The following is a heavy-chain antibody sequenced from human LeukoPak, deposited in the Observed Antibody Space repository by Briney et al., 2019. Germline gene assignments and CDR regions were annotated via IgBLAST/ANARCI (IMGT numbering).Heavy chain of an antibody. Sequence: PSETLSLTCVVSGGSISSSNWWSWVRQPPGKGLEWIGEIYHSGSTNYNPSLKSRVTISVDKSKNQFSLKLSSVTAADTAVYYCARDNRGYCSGGSCYKDWDYFDYWGQGTLVTVSS. D-gene: IGHD2-15*01. CDR2: IYHSGST. CDR3: ARDNRGYCSGGSCYKDWDYFDY. CDR1: GGSISSSNW. J-gene: IGHJ4*02. V-gene: IGHV4-4*02.